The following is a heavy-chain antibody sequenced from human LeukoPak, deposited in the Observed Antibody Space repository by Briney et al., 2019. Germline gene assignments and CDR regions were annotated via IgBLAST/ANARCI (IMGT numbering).Heavy chain of an antibody. CDR3: ARDLGAY. J-gene: IGHJ4*02. V-gene: IGHV3-74*01. Sequence: GSLSLSCAGSGFTFSYSWMHWVRPAPGKGLLWVSRINTDGSSTFYADSVKGRFTISRDNAKNTLYLQMNSLRAEDTAVYYCARDLGAYWGQGTLVTVSS. CDR2: INTDGSST. CDR1: GFTFSYSW.